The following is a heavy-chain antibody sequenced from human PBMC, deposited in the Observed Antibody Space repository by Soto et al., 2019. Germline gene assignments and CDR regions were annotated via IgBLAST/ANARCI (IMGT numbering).Heavy chain of an antibody. J-gene: IGHJ5*02. CDR2: MYSGGNT. D-gene: IGHD3-22*01. CDR1: GGSFSSSTYY. V-gene: IGHV4-39*01. CDR3: ARQPYDSTGYYYGA. Sequence: SSETLSLTCTVSGGSFSSSTYYWGWIRQPPGKGLEWIGSMYSGGNTYYNPSLKSRVTVSVDTSKNHFSLKLTSVTAADTAMYYCARQPYDSTGYYYGAWGQGTLVTVS.